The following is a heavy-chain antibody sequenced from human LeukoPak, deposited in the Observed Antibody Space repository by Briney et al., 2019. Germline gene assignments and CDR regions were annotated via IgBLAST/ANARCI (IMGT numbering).Heavy chain of an antibody. CDR3: AKDRNRRDYGDYEGVHY. CDR1: GYTFTGYY. D-gene: IGHD4-17*01. J-gene: IGHJ4*02. CDR2: INPNSGGT. V-gene: IGHV1-2*04. Sequence: ASVKVSCKASGYTFTGYYMHWVRQAPGQGLEWMGWINPNSGGTNYAQKFQGWVTMTRDTSISTAYMELSRLRSDDTAVYYCAKDRNRRDYGDYEGVHYWGQGTLVTVSS.